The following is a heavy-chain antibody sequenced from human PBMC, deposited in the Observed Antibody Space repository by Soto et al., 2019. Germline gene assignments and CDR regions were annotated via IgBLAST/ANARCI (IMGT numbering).Heavy chain of an antibody. CDR2: ISSSSSYI. D-gene: IGHD6-19*01. CDR1: GFTFSSYS. Sequence: GGSLRLSCAASGFTFSSYSMNWVRQAPGKGLEWVSSISSSSSYIYYADSVKGRFTISRDNAKNSLYLQMNSLRAEDTAVYYCASGRSSGFVYWGQGTLVTVSS. J-gene: IGHJ4*02. V-gene: IGHV3-21*01. CDR3: ASGRSSGFVY.